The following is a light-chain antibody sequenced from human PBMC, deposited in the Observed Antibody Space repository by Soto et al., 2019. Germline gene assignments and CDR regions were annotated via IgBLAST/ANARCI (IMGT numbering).Light chain of an antibody. Sequence: EIVLTQSPATLSLSPGERATLSCRASQSVSSYLAWHQQKPGQAPRLLIYDASNRATGIPARFSGSGSGTDFTLTISRLEPEDFAVYYCQQYGTSPMYTFGQGT. CDR2: DAS. CDR3: QQYGTSPMYT. J-gene: IGKJ2*01. CDR1: QSVSSY. V-gene: IGKV3-11*01.